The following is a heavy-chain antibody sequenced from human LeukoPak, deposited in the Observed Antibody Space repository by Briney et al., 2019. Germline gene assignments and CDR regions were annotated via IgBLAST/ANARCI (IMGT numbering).Heavy chain of an antibody. D-gene: IGHD2-15*01. CDR3: ARGADGVSSNSRGWFDP. J-gene: IGHJ5*02. Sequence: GGSLRLSCAASGFTFSSYDMSWVRQAPGKGLEWVSAISGSGGSTYYADSVKGRFTISRDNAKNSLYLQMNSLRAEDTAVYYCARGADGVSSNSRGWFDPWGQGTLVTVSS. CDR1: GFTFSSYD. V-gene: IGHV3-23*01. CDR2: ISGSGGST.